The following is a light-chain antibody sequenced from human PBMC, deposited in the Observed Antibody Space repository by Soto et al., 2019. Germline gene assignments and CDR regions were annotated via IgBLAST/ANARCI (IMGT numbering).Light chain of an antibody. CDR2: DTS. CDR3: QQRSNWPSIT. J-gene: IGKJ5*01. Sequence: EIALTQSQVTLSLCPGKRATISCGASQSIAYYVAWYQQKPGQAPRLLIYDTSNRATGVPAGFSGSGSGTDFTLTISSLEPDDFAVYYCQQRSNWPSITFGQGTRLEV. V-gene: IGKV3-11*01. CDR1: QSIAYY.